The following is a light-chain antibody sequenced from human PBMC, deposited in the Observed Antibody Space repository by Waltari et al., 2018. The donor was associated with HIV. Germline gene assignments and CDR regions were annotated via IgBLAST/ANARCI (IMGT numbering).Light chain of an antibody. CDR1: SSDIGYYDY. CDR3: SSYTRRGTVV. V-gene: IGLV2-14*01. CDR2: EVT. J-gene: IGLJ2*01. Sequence: QSALTPPASVSGSPCQSIVLPCTGRSSDIGYYDYFPWYQQYPGQAPKALIYEVTSRPSGTSSRFSGSKSATTAFLAISKLQTDDEADYFCSSYTRRGTVVFGGGTRLTVL.